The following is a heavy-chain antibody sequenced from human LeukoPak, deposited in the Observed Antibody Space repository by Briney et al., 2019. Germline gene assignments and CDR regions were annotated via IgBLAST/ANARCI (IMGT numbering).Heavy chain of an antibody. CDR1: GFIFSSYW. CDR3: VRANGDPRGYYMDV. CDR2: IKQDGSEK. Sequence: PGGSLRLSCAASGFIFSSYWMSWVRQAPGKGLEWVANIKQDGSEKYYVDSVKGRLTISRENALNSLYLQMNSLRAGDTAVYYCVRANGDPRGYYMDVWGKGTTVIISS. D-gene: IGHD4-17*01. V-gene: IGHV3-7*01. J-gene: IGHJ6*03.